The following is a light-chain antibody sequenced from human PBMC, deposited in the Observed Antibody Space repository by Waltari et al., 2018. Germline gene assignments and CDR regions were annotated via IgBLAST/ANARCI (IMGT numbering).Light chain of an antibody. J-gene: IGLJ2*01. CDR2: GQN. CDR1: SLRRYH. Sequence: SSELTQDPVVSVALGQKVRITCQGDSLRRYHASWYQQKPGQAPVLVIYGQNNRPSGIADRFSGATSGNTASLTITGAQAEDEADYYCDSRDSSGNHEVFGGGTKLTVL. CDR3: DSRDSSGNHEV. V-gene: IGLV3-19*01.